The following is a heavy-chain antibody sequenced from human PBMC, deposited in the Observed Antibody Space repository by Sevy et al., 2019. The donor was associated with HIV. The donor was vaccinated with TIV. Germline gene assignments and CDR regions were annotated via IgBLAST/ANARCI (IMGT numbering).Heavy chain of an antibody. CDR1: GFTFSNSW. CDR2: INPGGTEE. D-gene: IGHD2-2*01. J-gene: IGHJ4*02. V-gene: IGHV3-7*01. CDR3: TRVSRGTGDDY. Sequence: GGSLRLSCVASGFTFSNSWMNWVRQAPGKGLEWVANINPGGTEEFYVDSVKGRFIISRDNAKNSLILQMNSLRAEDTAVYYCTRVSRGTGDDYWGQGTLVTVSS.